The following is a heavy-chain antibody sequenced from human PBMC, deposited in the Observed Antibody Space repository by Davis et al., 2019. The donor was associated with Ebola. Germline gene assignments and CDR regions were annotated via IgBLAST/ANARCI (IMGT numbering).Heavy chain of an antibody. D-gene: IGHD3-16*01. CDR3: AREGGTYYYYYGLDV. J-gene: IGHJ6*04. Sequence: GGSLRLSCAASGFTFSRYWMSWVRQAPGKGLEWVANIRQDGSEKYYVDSMKGRFTISRDNSKSMLYLQLSSLRAEDTAVYYCAREGGTYYYYYGLDVWGKGTTVTVSS. V-gene: IGHV3-7*01. CDR1: GFTFSRYW. CDR2: IRQDGSEK.